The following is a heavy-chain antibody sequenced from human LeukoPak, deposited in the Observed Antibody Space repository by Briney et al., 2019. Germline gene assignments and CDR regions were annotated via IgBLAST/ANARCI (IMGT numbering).Heavy chain of an antibody. CDR1: LGSISTYY. CDR3: ARAPIVRRTYYFDY. CDR2: IYYSGTT. Sequence: SGTLSLTCTISLGSISTYYWNWIRQPPGKGLECIGYIYYSGTTNYNPSLKSRVSMSVDTSKNQFSLKLSSVTAADTAVYYCARAPIVRRTYYFDYWGQGTLVTVSS. D-gene: IGHD2/OR15-2a*01. J-gene: IGHJ4*02. V-gene: IGHV4-59*01.